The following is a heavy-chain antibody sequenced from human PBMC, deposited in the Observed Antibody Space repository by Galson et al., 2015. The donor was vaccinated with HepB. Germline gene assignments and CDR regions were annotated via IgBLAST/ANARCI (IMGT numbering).Heavy chain of an antibody. CDR1: GYTFTTYW. D-gene: IGHD6-13*01. J-gene: IGHJ4*02. V-gene: IGHV5-51*01. Sequence: QSGAEVKKPGESLRISCQGSGYTFTTYWIGWVRQMPGKGLEWMGVIYPGDSDTIYSPSFQGQVTISADKSINTAYLQWSSLKASDTAIYYYARRKAAAGTVDYWGQGTLVTVSS. CDR3: ARRKAAAGTVDY. CDR2: IYPGDSDT.